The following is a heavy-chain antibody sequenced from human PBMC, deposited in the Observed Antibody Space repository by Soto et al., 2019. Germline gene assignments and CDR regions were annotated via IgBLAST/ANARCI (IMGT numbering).Heavy chain of an antibody. V-gene: IGHV4-61*08. CDR1: GGSINSGDYY. CDR3: AKDSGYNYGYFRWFDP. D-gene: IGHD5-18*01. CDR2: IFYSGST. Sequence: SETLSLTCTVSGGSINSGDYYWSWIRQPPGRGLEWIGHIFYSGSTNYNPALKSRVTISVDTSKSQFSLKLSSVTAADTAVYYCAKDSGYNYGYFRWFDPWGQGTLVTVSS. J-gene: IGHJ5*02.